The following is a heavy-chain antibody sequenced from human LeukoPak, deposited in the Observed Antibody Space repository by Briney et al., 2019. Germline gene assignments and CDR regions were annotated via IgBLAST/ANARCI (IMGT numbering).Heavy chain of an antibody. CDR3: ARKENVYYYFDY. Sequence: PSEILSLTCAVSGYSITSSSWWGWIRQPPGKELEWIGYIYHSGTTYYNPSLQSRVTMSVDTSKNQFSLKLSSVTAVDTAVYYCARKENVYYYFDYWGQGTLVTVSS. CDR2: IYHSGTT. V-gene: IGHV4-28*01. CDR1: GYSITSSSW. D-gene: IGHD3-10*01. J-gene: IGHJ4*02.